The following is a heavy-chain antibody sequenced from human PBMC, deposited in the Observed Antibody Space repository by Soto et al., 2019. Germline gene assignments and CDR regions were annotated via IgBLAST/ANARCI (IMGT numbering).Heavy chain of an antibody. CDR1: SYVIESGHY. D-gene: IGHD4-4*01. J-gene: IGHJ5*02. CDR2: IYDSGTT. V-gene: IGHV4-38-2*01. CDR3: ASLTVTYNWFDP. Sequence: SETLSLTCVVSSYVIESGHYWGWVRQPPGKGLEWVGSIYDSGTTYYNPSLRSRVTISADTSKNQFSLKLSSVTAADTAVYYCASLTVTYNWFDPWGQGTLVTVSS.